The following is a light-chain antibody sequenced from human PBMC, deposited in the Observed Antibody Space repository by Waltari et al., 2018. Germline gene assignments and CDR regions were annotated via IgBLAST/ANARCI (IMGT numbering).Light chain of an antibody. Sequence: DIQLTQSPSFLSASVRDRVTITCRASQGISTYLAWYQQKPGKAPKLLIYAASTLQSDIPSRFSGSGSGTEFTLTISSLQPEDFATYYCLHLNNFPLSFGGGT. CDR2: AAS. CDR3: LHLNNFPLS. V-gene: IGKV1-9*01. J-gene: IGKJ4*01. CDR1: QGISTY.